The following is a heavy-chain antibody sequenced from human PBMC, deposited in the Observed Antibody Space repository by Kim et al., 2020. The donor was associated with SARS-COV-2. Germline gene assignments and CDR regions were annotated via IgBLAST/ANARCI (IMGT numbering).Heavy chain of an antibody. V-gene: IGHV3-30*03. Sequence: GGSLRLSCAASGFTFSSYGMHWVRQAPGKGLEWVAVISYDGSNKYYADSVKGRFTISRDNSKNTLYLQMNSLRAEDTAVYYCSYGSGSYYPFDYWGQGT. CDR1: GFTFSSYG. J-gene: IGHJ4*02. CDR3: SYGSGSYYPFDY. D-gene: IGHD3-10*01. CDR2: ISYDGSNK.